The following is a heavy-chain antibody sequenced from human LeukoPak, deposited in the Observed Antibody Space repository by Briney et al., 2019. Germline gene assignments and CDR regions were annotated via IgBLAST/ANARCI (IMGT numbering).Heavy chain of an antibody. CDR3: ARANFLYCSSTTCLFDY. V-gene: IGHV1-2*02. Sequence: GASVKVSCKASGYTFTDYYLHWMRQAPGQGFEWMGWINPNSGDTNYAQKFQGRVTMTRDTSISTAHMEMSRLRSDDTAVYYCARANFLYCSSTTCLFDYWGQGTLVTVSS. CDR1: GYTFTDYY. J-gene: IGHJ4*02. CDR2: INPNSGDT. D-gene: IGHD2-2*01.